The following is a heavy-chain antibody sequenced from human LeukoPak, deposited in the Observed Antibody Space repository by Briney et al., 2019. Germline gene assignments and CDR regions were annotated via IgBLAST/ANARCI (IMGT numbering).Heavy chain of an antibody. J-gene: IGHJ6*03. Sequence: PGGSLRLSCAASGFTFSSYSMNWVRQAPGKGLEWVSSISSSSSYIYYADSVKGRFTISRDNAKNSLYLQMNSLRAEDTAVYYCAKCFRYCSSTSCYGHYYCYYMDVWGKGTTVTVSS. CDR2: ISSSSSYI. D-gene: IGHD2-2*01. CDR1: GFTFSSYS. CDR3: AKCFRYCSSTSCYGHYYCYYMDV. V-gene: IGHV3-21*04.